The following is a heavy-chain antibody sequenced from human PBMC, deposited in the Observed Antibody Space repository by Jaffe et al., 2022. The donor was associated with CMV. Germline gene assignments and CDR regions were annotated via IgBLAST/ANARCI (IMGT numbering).Heavy chain of an antibody. V-gene: IGHV3-23*04. J-gene: IGHJ6*03. Sequence: EVQLVESGGGLVQPGGSLRLSCAASGFTFSSYAMSWVRQAPGKGLEWVSAISGSGGSTYYADSVKGRFTISRDNSKNTLYLQMNSLRAEDTAVYYCAKCVSSSLYYYYHMDVWGKGTTVTVSS. CDR1: GFTFSSYA. CDR3: AKCVSSSLYYYYHMDV. CDR2: ISGSGGST. D-gene: IGHD6-13*01.